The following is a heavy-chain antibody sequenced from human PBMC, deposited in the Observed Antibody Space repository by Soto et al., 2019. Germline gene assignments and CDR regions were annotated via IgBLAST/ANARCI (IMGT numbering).Heavy chain of an antibody. CDR1: GGSFSSYI. V-gene: IGHV1-69*02. J-gene: IGHJ5*02. CDR3: ARGIPLSYCTSHDCNPNWFDP. Sequence: SVKVSCKASGGSFSSYIVSWVRQAPGQGLEWMGRIIPVLGVEYYAQKFQGRVTITADKSTSTAYMELSSLRSEDTAVYYCARGIPLSYCTSHDCNPNWFDPWGQGTQVTVSS. CDR2: IIPVLGVE. D-gene: IGHD2-8*01.